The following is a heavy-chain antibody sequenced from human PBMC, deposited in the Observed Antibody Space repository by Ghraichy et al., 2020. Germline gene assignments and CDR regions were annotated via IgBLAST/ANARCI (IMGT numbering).Heavy chain of an antibody. CDR3: ATWWPMVVVGGAFDF. V-gene: IGHV1-24*01. J-gene: IGHJ3*01. D-gene: IGHD2-15*01. Sequence: ASVKVSCKVSGYTFTELSMHWVRQAPGKGLEWMGGFDPAESGKIYAQEFQGRISLIEDTSTDTAYMELSHLRPEDTAVYYCATWWPMVVVGGAFDFWGQGTMITVSS. CDR2: FDPAESGK. CDR1: GYTFTELS.